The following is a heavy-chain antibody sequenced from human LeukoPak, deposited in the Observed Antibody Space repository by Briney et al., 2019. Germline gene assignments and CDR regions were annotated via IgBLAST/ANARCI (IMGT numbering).Heavy chain of an antibody. CDR2: INSDGSST. J-gene: IGHJ4*02. CDR1: GFTFSSYW. Sequence: GGSLRLSCAASGFTFSSYWMHWVRQSPGKGLVWVSGINSDGSSTSYADSVKGRFTISRDNAKNTVYLQMNSLRAEDTAVYHCATSRTFDYWGQGTLVTVSS. V-gene: IGHV3-74*01. CDR3: ATSRTFDY.